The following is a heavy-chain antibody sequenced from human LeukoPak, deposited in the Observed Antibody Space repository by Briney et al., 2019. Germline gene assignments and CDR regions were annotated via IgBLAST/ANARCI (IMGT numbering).Heavy chain of an antibody. CDR3: ARTPNWGSSWYFDY. V-gene: IGHV4-39*07. CDR2: IYYSGST. Sequence: PSETLSLTCTVSGGSISSSSYYWGWIRQPPGKGLEWIGSIYYSGSTYYNPSLKSRVTISVDTSKNQFSLKLSSVTAADTAVYYCARTPNWGSSWYFDYWGQGTLVTVSS. CDR1: GGSISSSSYY. J-gene: IGHJ4*02. D-gene: IGHD6-13*01.